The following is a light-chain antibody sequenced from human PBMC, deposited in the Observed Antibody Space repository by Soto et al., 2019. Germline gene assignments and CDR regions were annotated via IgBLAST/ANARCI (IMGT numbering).Light chain of an antibody. CDR3: QQRSNWPRFT. CDR2: DAS. V-gene: IGKV3-11*01. Sequence: EIVLTQSPATLSLSPGERATLSCRASQSVSNYLAWYQQKPGQAPRLLIYDASNRATGIPARFSGSGSGTDFTLTIISLEPEDFAVYYCQQRSNWPRFTFGQGTKVEIK. CDR1: QSVSNY. J-gene: IGKJ2*01.